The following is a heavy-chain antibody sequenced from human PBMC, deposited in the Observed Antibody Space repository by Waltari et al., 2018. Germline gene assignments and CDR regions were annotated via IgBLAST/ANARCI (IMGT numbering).Heavy chain of an antibody. CDR2: MNHRGSG. D-gene: IGHD4-17*01. CDR1: GESFSDHF. CDR3: ARAPSFHYGVFSVPLTLDY. J-gene: IGHJ3*01. Sequence: QVQLNQWGAGVLKPSETLSLTCAVYGESFSDHFWTWIRQPPGKGLEWIGQMNHRGSGTYIPSLKNRVTISVDTSMNQFSLMMTSLTAADTAVYYCARAPSFHYGVFSVPLTLDYWSQGTMVFVSS. V-gene: IGHV4-34*01.